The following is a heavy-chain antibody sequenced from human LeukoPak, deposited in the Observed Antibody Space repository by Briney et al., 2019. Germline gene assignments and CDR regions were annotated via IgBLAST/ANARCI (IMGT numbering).Heavy chain of an antibody. CDR3: ARGGTYYDFWSGYSYYYGMDV. J-gene: IGHJ6*02. CDR1: GFTFSSYG. CDR2: IGYDGSNK. D-gene: IGHD3-3*01. V-gene: IGHV3-33*01. Sequence: PGGSLRLPCAASGFTFSSYGMHWVRQAPGKGLEWVAVIGYDGSNKYYADSVKGRFTISRDNSKNTLYLQMNGLRAEDTAVYYCARGGTYYDFWSGYSYYYGMDVWGQGTTVTVSS.